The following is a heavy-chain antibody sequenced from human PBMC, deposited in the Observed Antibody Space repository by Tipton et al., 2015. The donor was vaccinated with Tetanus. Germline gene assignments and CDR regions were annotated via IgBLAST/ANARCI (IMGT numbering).Heavy chain of an antibody. Sequence: LRLSCTVSGDSLRSGDRNWSCIRQAPGKGLEWLAYISSSGSTNSDYFLKSRISISRDTSKNQYFLNLSSVTAADTAVYFCARANYDFSMKGPFDSWGQGILVVVSA. CDR2: ISSSGST. V-gene: IGHV4-61*08. CDR1: GDSLRSGDRN. CDR3: ARANYDFSMKGPFDS. J-gene: IGHJ4*02. D-gene: IGHD3-3*01.